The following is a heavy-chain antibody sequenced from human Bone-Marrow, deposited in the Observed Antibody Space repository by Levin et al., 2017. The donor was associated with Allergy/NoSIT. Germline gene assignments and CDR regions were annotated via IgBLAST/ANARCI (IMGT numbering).Heavy chain of an antibody. CDR2: ISSRGSTI. CDR3: ARGESCSGGSCYFYFLSDYVMDV. D-gene: IGHD2-15*01. Sequence: GGSLRLSCAASGFTFSSYEMNWVRQAPGKGLEWVSYISSRGSTIYYAVSVKGRFTISRDNAKNSLYLQMNSLGAEDTAVYYCARGESCSGGSCYFYFLSDYVMDVWGQGTTVTVSS. J-gene: IGHJ6*02. CDR1: GFTFSSYE. V-gene: IGHV3-48*03.